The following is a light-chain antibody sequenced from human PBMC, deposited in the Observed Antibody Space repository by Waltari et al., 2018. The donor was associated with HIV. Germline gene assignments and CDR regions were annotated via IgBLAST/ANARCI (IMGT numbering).Light chain of an antibody. V-gene: IGLV3-21*04. J-gene: IGLJ2*01. CDR1: KIGSKS. Sequence: SYVLTQPPSVSVAPGKTARITCGGNKIGSKSAHWYQQRPGQAPMLVIYYDSDRPSGIPERFSGSNSGNTATLTISRVEAGDEADYYCQVRDSRSDPVVFGGGTKLTAL. CDR2: YDS. CDR3: QVRDSRSDPVV.